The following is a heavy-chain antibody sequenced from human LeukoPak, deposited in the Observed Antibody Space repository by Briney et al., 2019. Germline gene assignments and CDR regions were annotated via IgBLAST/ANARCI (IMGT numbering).Heavy chain of an antibody. Sequence: PGGPLRLSCAASGFTFSSYSMNWVRPAPGKEQEWGPSIGSSSSSYIYYADCVRRLFIVSRDNAKNSLYLQMNSLRAEDTAVYYCARGGSITMIGSWFGPWGQGALVTVS. CDR1: GFTFSSYS. CDR2: IGSSSSSYI. V-gene: IGHV3-21*01. CDR3: ARGGSITMIGSWFGP. J-gene: IGHJ5*02. D-gene: IGHD3-22*01.